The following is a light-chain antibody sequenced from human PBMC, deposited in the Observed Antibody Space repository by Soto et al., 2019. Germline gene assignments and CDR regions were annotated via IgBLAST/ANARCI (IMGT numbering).Light chain of an antibody. CDR1: ESVSSRY. V-gene: IGKV3D-20*02. CDR2: GAS. CDR3: QQRTNWPPWT. J-gene: IGKJ1*01. Sequence: EIVLTQSPGTLSLSPGERATLSCRASESVSSRYLAWYQQKPGQAPSLLIYGASSRATGIPDRFSGSGSGTDFTLTISSLEPEDFAVYYCQQRTNWPPWTFGQGTKVDIK.